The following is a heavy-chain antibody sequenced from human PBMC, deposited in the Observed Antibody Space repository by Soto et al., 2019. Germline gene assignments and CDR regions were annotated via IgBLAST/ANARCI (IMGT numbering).Heavy chain of an antibody. J-gene: IGHJ4*02. CDR2: IFHSGTT. D-gene: IGHD1-20*01. CDR3: ARVYITGPVDS. V-gene: IGHV4-61*01. Sequence: QVQLQESGPGLLKASETLSLSCTVSGGSVSSGSYYWSWIRQPPGKGLEWIGKIFHSGTTNYNPSLKSRVIISVDTPTNQFSLRLSSVTAAETAVYYCARVYITGPVDSWGQGNLVTVSS. CDR1: GGSVSSGSYY.